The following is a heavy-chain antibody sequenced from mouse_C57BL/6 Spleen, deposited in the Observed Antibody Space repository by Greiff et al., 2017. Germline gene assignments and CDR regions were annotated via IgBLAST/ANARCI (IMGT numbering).Heavy chain of an antibody. V-gene: IGHV1-59*01. J-gene: IGHJ3*01. CDR2: IDPSDSYT. D-gene: IGHD2-1*01. CDR1: GYTFTSYW. Sequence: QVQLQQPGAELVRPGTSVKLSCKASGYTFTSYWMHWVKQRPGQGLEWIGVIDPSDSYTNYNQKFKGKATLTVDTSSSTAYMQLSSLTSEDSAVYYCYYGSYWFAYWGQGTLVTVSA. CDR3: YYGSYWFAY.